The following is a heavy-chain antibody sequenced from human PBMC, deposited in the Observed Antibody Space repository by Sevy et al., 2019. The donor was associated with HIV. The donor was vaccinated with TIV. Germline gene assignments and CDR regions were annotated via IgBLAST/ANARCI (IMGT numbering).Heavy chain of an antibody. CDR2: ISAYNGNT. V-gene: IGHV1-18*01. Sequence: ASVKVSCKASGYTFTSYGISWVRQAPGQGLEWMGWISAYNGNTNYAQKLQGRVTMTTDTSTSTAYMELRSLRSDDTAMYYCARFGVSRVVIIPADGMDVWGQGTTVTVSS. CDR3: ARFGVSRVVIIPADGMDV. J-gene: IGHJ6*02. CDR1: GYTFTSYG. D-gene: IGHD3-3*01.